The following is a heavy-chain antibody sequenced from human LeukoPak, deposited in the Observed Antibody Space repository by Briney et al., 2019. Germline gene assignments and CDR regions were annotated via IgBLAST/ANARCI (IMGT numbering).Heavy chain of an antibody. Sequence: PGGSLRLSCAASGFTFSSYSMNWVRQAPGKGLEWVSSISSSSSYIYYADSVKGRFTISRDNAKNSLYLQMNSLRAEDTAVYYCARVAGIVGATSNDAFDIWGQGTMVTVSS. CDR3: ARVAGIVGATSNDAFDI. CDR2: ISSSSSYI. J-gene: IGHJ3*02. V-gene: IGHV3-21*01. CDR1: GFTFSSYS. D-gene: IGHD1-26*01.